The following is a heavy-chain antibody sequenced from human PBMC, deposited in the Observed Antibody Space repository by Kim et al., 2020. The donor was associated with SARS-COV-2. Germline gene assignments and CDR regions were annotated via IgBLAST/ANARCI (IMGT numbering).Heavy chain of an antibody. Sequence: GGSLRLSCTASGFTFGDYAMSWVRQAPGKGLEWVGFIRSKAYGGTTEYAASVKGRFTISRDDSKSNAYLQMNSLKTEDTAVYYCTWVREHGFEWLSHSLDYYMDVWGRRTTVTVSS. CDR2: IRSKAYGGTT. CDR3: TWVREHGFEWLSHSLDYYMDV. CDR1: GFTFGDYA. V-gene: IGHV3-49*04. J-gene: IGHJ6*03. D-gene: IGHD3-9*01.